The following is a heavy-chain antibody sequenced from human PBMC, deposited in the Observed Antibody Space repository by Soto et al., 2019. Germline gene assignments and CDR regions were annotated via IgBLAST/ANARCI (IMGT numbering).Heavy chain of an antibody. D-gene: IGHD5-12*01. CDR3: ARERREKIHDGYDIDY. J-gene: IGHJ4*02. CDR1: GGSISDYY. Sequence: QVQLQESGPGLVKPSETLSLTCTVSGGSISDYYWSWIRQPAGKGLEWIGRIYTSGSADYNPSLKSRVTISIDTSKNQLSLKMTSMTAADTAVYYCARERREKIHDGYDIDYWGQGTLVTVSS. V-gene: IGHV4-4*07. CDR2: IYTSGSA.